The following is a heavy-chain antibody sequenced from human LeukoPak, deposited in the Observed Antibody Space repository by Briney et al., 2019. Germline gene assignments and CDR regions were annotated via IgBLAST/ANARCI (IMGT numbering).Heavy chain of an antibody. J-gene: IGHJ6*02. CDR2: ISYDGSNK. CDR3: ARELYYYYYGMDV. V-gene: IGHV3-30-3*01. Sequence: GGSLRLSCEASGFTFSAYWMHWVRQAPGKGLEWVAVISYDGSNKYYADSVKGRFTISRDNSKNTLYLQMNSLRAEDTAVYYCARELYYYYYGMDVWGQGTTVTVSS. CDR1: GFTFSAYW.